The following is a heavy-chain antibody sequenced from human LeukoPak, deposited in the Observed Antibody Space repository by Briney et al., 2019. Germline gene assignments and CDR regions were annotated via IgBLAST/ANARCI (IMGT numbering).Heavy chain of an antibody. CDR2: ISAYHGNT. J-gene: IGHJ5*02. CDR3: TRDGVPAAEDRLDP. D-gene: IGHD2-2*01. V-gene: IGHV1-18*01. Sequence: ASVKVSCKASGYTFTSDGISWVRQAPGQGLEWMGWISAYHGNTNYAQKLQGRVTMTTDTSTSTAYLEMRSLRSDDTAVYDCTRDGVPAAEDRLDPWGEGTLVTVSS. CDR1: GYTFTSDG.